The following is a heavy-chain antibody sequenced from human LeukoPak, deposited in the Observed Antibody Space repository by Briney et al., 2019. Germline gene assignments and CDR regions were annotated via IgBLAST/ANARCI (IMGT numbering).Heavy chain of an antibody. CDR2: IWYDGSNK. Sequence: GGSLRLSCAASGFTFSSYGTHWVRQAPGKGLEWVAVIWYDGSNKYYADSVKGRFTISRDISKNTLYLQMNSLRAEDTAVYYCAREGRDGYNYSRRYYFDYWGQGTLVTVSS. J-gene: IGHJ4*02. V-gene: IGHV3-33*01. CDR3: AREGRDGYNYSRRYYFDY. CDR1: GFTFSSYG. D-gene: IGHD5-24*01.